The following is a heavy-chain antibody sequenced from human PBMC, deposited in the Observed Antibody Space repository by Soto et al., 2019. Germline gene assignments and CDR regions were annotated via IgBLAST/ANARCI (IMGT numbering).Heavy chain of an antibody. CDR3: AHKGGRGAAMDV. V-gene: IGHV2-5*02. CDR2: IYWDEDK. Sequence: QTTLKESGPTLVKPTQTLTLTCTFSGFSLSTSGVGVSWIRQAPGKALEWLALIYWDEDKRYSPFLKSRLTITKDTSTNEVVLTMTNMDPVDTGTYYCAHKGGRGAAMDVWGQGTTVTVSS. J-gene: IGHJ6*02. D-gene: IGHD2-15*01. CDR1: GFSLSTSGVG.